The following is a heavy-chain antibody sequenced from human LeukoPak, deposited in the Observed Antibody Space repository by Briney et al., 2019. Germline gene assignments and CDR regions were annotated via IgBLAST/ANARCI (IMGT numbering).Heavy chain of an antibody. CDR2: IKQDGSGK. CDR1: GFTFSSYW. Sequence: GGSLRLSCAASGFTFSSYWMSWVRQAPGKGLEWVANIKQDGSGKYYVDSVKGRFTISRDNAKNSLYLQMNSLRAEDTAVYYCASTSSWYYFDYWGQGTLVTVSS. CDR3: ASTSSWYYFDY. D-gene: IGHD6-13*01. V-gene: IGHV3-7*01. J-gene: IGHJ4*02.